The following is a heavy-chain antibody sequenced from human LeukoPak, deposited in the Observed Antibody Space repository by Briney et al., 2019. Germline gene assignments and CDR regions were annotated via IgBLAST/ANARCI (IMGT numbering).Heavy chain of an antibody. D-gene: IGHD3-22*01. CDR2: IYPGDSDT. CDR1: GYSFTSYW. CDR3: ARSPIYYYDSSGYSYYFDY. V-gene: IGHV5-51*01. J-gene: IGHJ4*02. Sequence: GESLKISCKGSGYSFTSYWIVWVRQMPGKGLEWMGIIYPGDSDTRYSPSFQGQVTISADKSISTAYLQWSSLKASDTAMYYCARSPIYYYDSSGYSYYFDYWGQGTLLTVSS.